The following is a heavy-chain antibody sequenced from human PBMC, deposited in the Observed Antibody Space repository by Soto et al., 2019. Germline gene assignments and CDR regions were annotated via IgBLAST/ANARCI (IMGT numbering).Heavy chain of an antibody. CDR3: ARGRWDYGSGSPTFDY. Sequence: SSETLSLTCTVSGGSISSYYWSWIRQPPGKGLEWIGYIYYSGSTNYNPSLKSRVTISVDTSKNQFSLKLSSVTAADTAVYYCARGRWDYGSGSPTFDYWGQGTLVTVSS. D-gene: IGHD3-10*01. J-gene: IGHJ4*02. CDR2: IYYSGST. CDR1: GGSISSYY. V-gene: IGHV4-59*01.